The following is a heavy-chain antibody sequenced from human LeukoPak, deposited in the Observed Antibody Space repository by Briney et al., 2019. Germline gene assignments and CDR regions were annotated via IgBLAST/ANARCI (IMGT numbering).Heavy chain of an antibody. Sequence: ASVKVSCKASGYTFTGYYVHWVRQAPGQGLEWMGWINPNSGGTNYAQRFQGRVTMTRDTSISTAYMELSRLRSDDTAVYYCARGLKQQLVRNYYYYMDVWGKGTTVTVSS. CDR1: GYTFTGYY. D-gene: IGHD6-13*01. V-gene: IGHV1-2*02. CDR3: ARGLKQQLVRNYYYYMDV. CDR2: INPNSGGT. J-gene: IGHJ6*03.